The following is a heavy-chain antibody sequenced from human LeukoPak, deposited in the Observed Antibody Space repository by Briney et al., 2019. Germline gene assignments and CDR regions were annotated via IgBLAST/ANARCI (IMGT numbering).Heavy chain of an antibody. J-gene: IGHJ4*02. CDR3: AKDRLLFDY. CDR1: GFTFSSYS. Sequence: PGGSLRLSCAASGFTFSSYSMNWVRQAPGKGLEWVSSISSSSTYIYYADSAKGRFTISRDNAKNSLYLQMNSLRAEDTAVYYCAKDRLLFDYWGQGTLVTVSS. CDR2: ISSSSTYI. D-gene: IGHD2/OR15-2a*01. V-gene: IGHV3-21*04.